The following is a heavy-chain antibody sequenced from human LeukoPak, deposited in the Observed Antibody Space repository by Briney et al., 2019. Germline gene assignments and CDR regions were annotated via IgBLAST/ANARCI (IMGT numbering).Heavy chain of an antibody. V-gene: IGHV1-24*01. CDR3: ATGEGGRWLLLSPIFDY. Sequence: ASVKVSCKVSGYTLTELSMHWVRQAPGKGLEWMGGFDPEDGETIYAQKFQGRVTMTEDTSTDTAYMELSSLRSEDTAVYYCATGEGGRWLLLSPIFDYWGQGTLVTVSS. CDR1: GYTLTELS. CDR2: FDPEDGET. J-gene: IGHJ4*02. D-gene: IGHD5-24*01.